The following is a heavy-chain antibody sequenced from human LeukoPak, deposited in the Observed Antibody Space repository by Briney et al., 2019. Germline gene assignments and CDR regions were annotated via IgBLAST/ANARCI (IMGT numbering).Heavy chain of an antibody. CDR2: ISGSGGST. CDR3: AKDGIAAAGTKAGDY. V-gene: IGHV3-23*01. CDR1: GFTFSSYA. J-gene: IGHJ4*02. D-gene: IGHD6-13*01. Sequence: NPGGSLRLSCAASGFTFSSYAMNWVRQAPGKGLEWVPAISGSGGSTYYADSVKGRFTISRDNSKNTLYLQMNSLRAEDTAVYYCAKDGIAAAGTKAGDYWGQGTLVTVSS.